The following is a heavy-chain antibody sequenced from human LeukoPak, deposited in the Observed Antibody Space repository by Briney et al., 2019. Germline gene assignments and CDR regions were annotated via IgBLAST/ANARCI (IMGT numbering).Heavy chain of an antibody. CDR3: ARDHKGDGYKIGAFDI. D-gene: IGHD5-24*01. V-gene: IGHV3-73*01. Sequence: GGSLRLSCAASGFTFSGSAMHWVRQASGKGLEWVGRIGSEANSYATTYAASVKGRFTISRDASKITAYLQMNSLRAEDTAVYYCARDHKGDGYKIGAFDIWGQGTMVTVSS. CDR1: GFTFSGSA. CDR2: IGSEANSYAT. J-gene: IGHJ3*02.